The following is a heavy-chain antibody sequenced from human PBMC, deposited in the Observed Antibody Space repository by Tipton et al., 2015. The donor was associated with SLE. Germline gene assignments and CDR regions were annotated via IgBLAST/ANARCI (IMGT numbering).Heavy chain of an antibody. CDR1: GGSVSSNY. Sequence: TLSLTCTVSGGSVSSNYWSWIRQPPGKGLEWIGYIDYRDITNYNPSLKSRVTMSIDTSKNQFSLKLSSVTAADTAVYYCAKVPFYYYYYMDVWGKGTTVTVSS. V-gene: IGHV4-59*02. J-gene: IGHJ6*03. CDR2: IDYRDIT. CDR3: AKVPFYYYYYMDV.